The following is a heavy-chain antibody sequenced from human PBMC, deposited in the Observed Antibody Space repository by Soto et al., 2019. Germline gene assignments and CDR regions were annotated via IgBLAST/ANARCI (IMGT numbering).Heavy chain of an antibody. V-gene: IGHV1-18*01. CDR3: ARSGPPAGY. D-gene: IGHD3-10*01. J-gene: IGHJ4*02. CDR2: ISAYNGNT. Sequence: QVQLVQSGAEVKKPGASVKVSCKASGYTFTSYAISWVRQAPGHGLEWMGWISAYNGNTNYAQKLQGRVTMTTDTSTPTAYLALRSLRSDDTAVSSCARSGPPAGYWCQGTLVTVSS. CDR1: GYTFTSYA.